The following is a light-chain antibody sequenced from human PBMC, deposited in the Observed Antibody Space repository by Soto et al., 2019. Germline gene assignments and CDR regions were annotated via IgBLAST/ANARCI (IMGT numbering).Light chain of an antibody. CDR3: QQRGNWPLT. Sequence: EIVLTQSPATLSLSPGERATLSCRASQSVSSLLAWYQQKPGQAPRLLIYDASKRDTGIPARFSGSGSGTDFTLTISSLEPEDFAVYYCQQRGNWPLTFGGGTKVDIK. J-gene: IGKJ4*01. CDR1: QSVSSL. CDR2: DAS. V-gene: IGKV3-11*01.